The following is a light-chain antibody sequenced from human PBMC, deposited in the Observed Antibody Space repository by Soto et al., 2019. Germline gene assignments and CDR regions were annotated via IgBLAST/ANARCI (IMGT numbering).Light chain of an antibody. Sequence: QSVLTQPASVSGSPGQSITISCTGTSSDVGSYNLVSWYQQHPGKAPKLMIYEGSKRPSGVSNRFSGSKSGNTASLTISELQAEDEADYYCCSYAGSSTPVVFGGGTKLTVL. CDR1: SSDVGSYNL. CDR2: EGS. J-gene: IGLJ2*01. V-gene: IGLV2-23*01. CDR3: CSYAGSSTPVV.